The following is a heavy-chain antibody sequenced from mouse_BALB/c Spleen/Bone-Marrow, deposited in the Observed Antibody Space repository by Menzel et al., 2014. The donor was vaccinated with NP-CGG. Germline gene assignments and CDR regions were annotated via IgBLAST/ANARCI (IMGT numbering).Heavy chain of an antibody. CDR1: GFTFTDYY. Sequence: DVKLVESGGGLVQPGGSLRLSCATSGFTFTDYYMNWVRQPPGKALEWLGFIRNKANGYTTEYSASVKGRFTISRDNSQNILYLQMNTLRAEDSATYYCARDKGRVFFDYWGQGTTLTVSP. J-gene: IGHJ2*01. V-gene: IGHV7-3*02. CDR3: ARDKGRVFFDY. CDR2: IRNKANGYTT.